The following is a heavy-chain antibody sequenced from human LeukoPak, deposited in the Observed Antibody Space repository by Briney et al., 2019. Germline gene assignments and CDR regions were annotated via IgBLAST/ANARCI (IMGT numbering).Heavy chain of an antibody. CDR2: IHSRGST. J-gene: IGHJ4*02. V-gene: IGHV4-39*01. CDR1: GGPISSSVYL. D-gene: IGHD3-10*01. Sequence: SETLSLTCTVFGGPISSSVYLWRWVRQPPGKGLELIGNIHSRGSTYSNPSLKSRVTISVDTSKNQFSLNLRSVTAADTAVYYCLRSHGAYWGEGNLVTVSS. CDR3: LRSHGAY.